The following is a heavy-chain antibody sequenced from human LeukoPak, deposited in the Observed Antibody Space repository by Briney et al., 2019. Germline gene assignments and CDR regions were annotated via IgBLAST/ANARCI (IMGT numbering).Heavy chain of an antibody. V-gene: IGHV3-23*01. J-gene: IGHJ6*03. D-gene: IGHD6-13*01. Sequence: PGGSLRLSCAASGFTFSSYAMSWVRQAPGKGLEWVSAISGSGGSTYYADSVKGRFTISRDNSKNTLYLQMNSLRAEDTAVYYCAKQAAAGHYYYSYMDVWGNGTTVTVSS. CDR3: AKQAAAGHYYYSYMDV. CDR1: GFTFSSYA. CDR2: ISGSGGST.